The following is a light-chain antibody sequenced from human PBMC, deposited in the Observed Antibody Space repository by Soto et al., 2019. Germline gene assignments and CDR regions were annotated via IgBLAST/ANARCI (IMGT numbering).Light chain of an antibody. CDR3: QQYNNWPPLT. J-gene: IGKJ4*01. Sequence: EIVMTQSPATLSVSPGERATLSCRASQSVSSNLAWYQQKPGQAPRLLIYDASTRATGIPARFSGSGSGTEFTLTNSSLQSEDFAVYYCQQYNNWPPLTFGGGTKVEIK. CDR1: QSVSSN. CDR2: DAS. V-gene: IGKV3-15*01.